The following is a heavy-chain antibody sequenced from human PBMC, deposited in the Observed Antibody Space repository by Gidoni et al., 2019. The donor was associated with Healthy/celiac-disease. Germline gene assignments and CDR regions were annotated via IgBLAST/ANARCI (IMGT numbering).Heavy chain of an antibody. D-gene: IGHD1-1*01. Sequence: QVQLVEPGGGVVQPARSLRLSCAASGFPFSSYGMHWVRQAPGKGLEWVAVIWYDGSNKYYADSVKGRFTISRDNSKNTLYLQMNSLRAEDTAVYYCARGRPSDPYYFDYWGQGTLVTVSS. J-gene: IGHJ4*02. CDR1: GFPFSSYG. V-gene: IGHV3-33*01. CDR3: ARGRPSDPYYFDY. CDR2: IWYDGSNK.